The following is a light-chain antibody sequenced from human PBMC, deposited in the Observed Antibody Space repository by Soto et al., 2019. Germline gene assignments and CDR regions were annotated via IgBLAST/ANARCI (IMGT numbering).Light chain of an antibody. V-gene: IGKV3-20*01. CDR1: QSVSSNY. CDR2: RAS. J-gene: IGKJ1*01. CDR3: QQHGSSLTWT. Sequence: DIVLTQSPGTLSLSPGERATLSCRASQSVSSNYLAWYQQKPGQTPKVLIYRASTRATGIPDRFSGSGSGTDFTLTISRLEPEDFAVYYCQQHGSSLTWTFGQGTKVDIK.